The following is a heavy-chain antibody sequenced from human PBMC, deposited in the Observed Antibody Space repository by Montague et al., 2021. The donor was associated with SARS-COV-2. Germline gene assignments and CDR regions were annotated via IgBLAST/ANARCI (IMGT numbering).Heavy chain of an antibody. V-gene: IGHV4-34*01. CDR1: GGSISSYY. D-gene: IGHD2-2*02. Sequence: SETLSLTCTVSGGSISSYYWSWIRQPPGKGLEWIGEINHSGSTNYNPSLKSRVTISVDTSKNQFSLKLSSVTAADTAVYYCASLTLGYCSSTSCYSDWSDPWGQGTLVTVSS. J-gene: IGHJ5*02. CDR2: INHSGST. CDR3: ASLTLGYCSSTSCYSDWSDP.